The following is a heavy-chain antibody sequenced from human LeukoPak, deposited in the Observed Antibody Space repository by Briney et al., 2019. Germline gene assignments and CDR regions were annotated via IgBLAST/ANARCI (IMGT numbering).Heavy chain of an antibody. CDR1: GGSISSYY. Sequence: SETLSLTCTVSGGSISSYYWSWIRQPPGKGLEWIGYIYYSGSTNYNPSLKSRVTISVDTSKNQFSLKLSSVTAADTAVYYCARDPHNYDILTEPGWFDPWGQGTLVTVSS. CDR3: ARDPHNYDILTEPGWFDP. CDR2: IYYSGST. V-gene: IGHV4-59*12. D-gene: IGHD3-9*01. J-gene: IGHJ5*02.